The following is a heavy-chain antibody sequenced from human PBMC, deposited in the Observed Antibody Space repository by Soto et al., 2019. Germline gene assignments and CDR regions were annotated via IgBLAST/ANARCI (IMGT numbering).Heavy chain of an antibody. J-gene: IGHJ4*02. V-gene: IGHV3-23*01. CDR1: GFTFSSYA. D-gene: IGHD6-6*01. CDR3: AKGHVSGAARSCPFDY. Sequence: EVQMLESGGGLVQPGGSLRLSCAASGFTFSSYAMSWVRQAQGKGLEWVSAISGSGGSTYYADSVKGRFTIYRDNSKSTLFLQLNSLRDEDTAVYYCAKGHVSGAARSCPFDYWGQGTLVTVSS. CDR2: ISGSGGST.